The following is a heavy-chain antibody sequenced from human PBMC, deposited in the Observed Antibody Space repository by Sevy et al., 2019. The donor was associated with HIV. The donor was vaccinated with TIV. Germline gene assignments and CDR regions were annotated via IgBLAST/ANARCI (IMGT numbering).Heavy chain of an antibody. V-gene: IGHV3-23*01. J-gene: IGHJ4*02. Sequence: GGSLRLSCAASGFTFSSYAMSWVRQAPGKGLEWVSAISGSGGSAYYADSVKGRFTISRDNSKNTLYLQMNSLRAEDTAVYYCATGRDTAMVSLFDYWGQGTLVTVSS. CDR3: ATGRDTAMVSLFDY. CDR1: GFTFSSYA. CDR2: ISGSGGSA. D-gene: IGHD5-18*01.